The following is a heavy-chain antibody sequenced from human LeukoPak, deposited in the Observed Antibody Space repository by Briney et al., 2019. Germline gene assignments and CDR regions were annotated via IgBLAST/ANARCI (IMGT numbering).Heavy chain of an antibody. D-gene: IGHD3-22*01. V-gene: IGHV4-39*01. CDR1: GGSISSSSYY. Sequence: SETLSLTCTVSGGSISSSSYYWGWIRQPPGKGLEWIGSIYYSGSTYYNPSLKSRVTISVDTSKNQFSLKLSSVTAADAAVYYCARQNYYDSSGFDYWGQGTLVTVSS. CDR3: ARQNYYDSSGFDY. J-gene: IGHJ4*02. CDR2: IYYSGST.